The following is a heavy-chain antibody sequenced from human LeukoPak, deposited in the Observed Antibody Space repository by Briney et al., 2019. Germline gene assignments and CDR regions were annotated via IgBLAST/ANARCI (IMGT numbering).Heavy chain of an antibody. CDR3: SEVIITQYYFDY. CDR2: VYYSGST. J-gene: IGHJ4*02. D-gene: IGHD3-22*01. V-gene: IGHV4-59*01. Sequence: PSETLSLTCVVSGGSIISYYWSSIRQPPGKGLEWIGYVYYSGSTKYNPYLKSRVTISVATSKNQLALKLSSVTAADTAVYYCSEVIITQYYFDYCGQGILVTASS. CDR1: GGSIISYY.